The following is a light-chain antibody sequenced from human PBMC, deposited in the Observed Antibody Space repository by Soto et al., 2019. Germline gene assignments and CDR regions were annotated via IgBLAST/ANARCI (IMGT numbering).Light chain of an antibody. Sequence: QSALTQPPSASGSPGQSVTISCTGTSSDVGGSNYVSWYQQHPGKAPKLMIYEVNKLPSGVPDRFSGSKSGNTASLTVTGLQAEDEADYYCSSYGGTNTLVVFGGGTKLTVL. CDR2: EVN. CDR1: SSDVGGSNY. V-gene: IGLV2-8*01. J-gene: IGLJ2*01. CDR3: SSYGGTNTLVV.